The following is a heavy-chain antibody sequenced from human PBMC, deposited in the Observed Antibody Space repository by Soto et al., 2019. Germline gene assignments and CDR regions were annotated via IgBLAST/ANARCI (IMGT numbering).Heavy chain of an antibody. J-gene: IGHJ4*02. CDR1: GYTFTNYG. D-gene: IGHD3-22*01. CDR2: INANNGNT. V-gene: IGHV1-18*01. Sequence: GASVKVSSKASGYTFTNYGIIWVRQAPGQGLEWMGWINANNGNTDYVQKIQGRVTMTTDTSTSTAYMELRSLRSDDTAVYYCARGPYYYNRSGPLKTVYWGQGTLDTVSS. CDR3: ARGPYYYNRSGPLKTVY.